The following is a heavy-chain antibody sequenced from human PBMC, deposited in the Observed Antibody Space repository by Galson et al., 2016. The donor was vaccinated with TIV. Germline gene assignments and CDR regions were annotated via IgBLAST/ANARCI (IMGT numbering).Heavy chain of an antibody. J-gene: IGHJ4*02. CDR2: TYYRSTWYN. D-gene: IGHD3-3*01. CDR1: GDSVSSTSAA. V-gene: IGHV6-1*01. Sequence: CAISGDSVSSTSAAWNWIRQSPSRGLEWLGRTYYRSTWYNDYAASLKRRITIYPDTSKNQFSLQLTSVTPEDAAVYYCARGAPSVFGVVMTLDYWGQGTLVTVSS. CDR3: ARGAPSVFGVVMTLDY.